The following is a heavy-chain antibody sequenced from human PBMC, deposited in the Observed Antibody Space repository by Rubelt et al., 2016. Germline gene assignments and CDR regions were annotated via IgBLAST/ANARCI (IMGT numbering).Heavy chain of an antibody. D-gene: IGHD2-21*02. CDR1: GYTFTNSG. Sequence: QVQLVQSGAEVKKPGASVKVSCTASGYTFTNSGVSWVRQAPGQGLEWKGWISTGTGNTNYAKKFKGRVSMTTDTSTTTAYMELRSLRYDDTAVYYGARDDVICDGDCYPFDHWGQGTLVTVSS. V-gene: IGHV1-18*01. J-gene: IGHJ5*02. CDR3: ARDDVICDGDCYPFDH. CDR2: ISTGTGNT.